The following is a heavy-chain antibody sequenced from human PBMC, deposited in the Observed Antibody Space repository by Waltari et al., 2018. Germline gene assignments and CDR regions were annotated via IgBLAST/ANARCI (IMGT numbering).Heavy chain of an antibody. CDR2: IYSGGST. V-gene: IGHV3-53*01. CDR3: AREGDGYFDL. J-gene: IGHJ2*01. CDR1: GFTVGSND. Sequence: EVQLVESGGGLIQPGGSLRLSCAASGFTVGSNDMSWFRQAPGKGRWWVSVIYSGGSTYYADNSNSTLYLQMNSLRAEDTAVYYCAREGDGYFDLWGRGTLVTVSS.